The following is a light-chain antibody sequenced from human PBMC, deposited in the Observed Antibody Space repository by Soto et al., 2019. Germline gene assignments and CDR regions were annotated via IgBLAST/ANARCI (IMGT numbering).Light chain of an antibody. Sequence: EIVLTQSPGTLSLSPGERATLSCRASQSVSSSYFAWYQQKPGQAPRLLIYGASSRATGIPDRFSGSGSGTDFTLTISRLESEDFAVYYCQQYGSSPPWTFGQGTKVEIK. CDR3: QQYGSSPPWT. V-gene: IGKV3-20*01. CDR2: GAS. J-gene: IGKJ1*01. CDR1: QSVSSSY.